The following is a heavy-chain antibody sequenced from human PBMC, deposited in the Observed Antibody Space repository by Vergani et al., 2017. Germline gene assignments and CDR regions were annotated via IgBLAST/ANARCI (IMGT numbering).Heavy chain of an antibody. CDR2: ICHTEDT. D-gene: IGHD6-13*01. V-gene: IGHV4-4*03. CDR1: GDSISSNNC. Sequence: QVQLQESGPGLVKPPGTLSLTCAVSGDSISSNNCWTWVRQPPGKGLEWIGEICHTEDTKYSPSLKSRVTVSVDTSKNQFSLKLSSVTAADTAVYYCARDQQQLGTYYYYYYMDVWGKGTTVTVSS. CDR3: ARDQQQLGTYYYYYYMDV. J-gene: IGHJ6*03.